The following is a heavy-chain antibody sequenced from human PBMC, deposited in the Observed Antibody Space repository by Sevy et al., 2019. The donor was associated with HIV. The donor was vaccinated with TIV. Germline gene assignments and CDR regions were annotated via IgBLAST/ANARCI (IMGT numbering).Heavy chain of an antibody. V-gene: IGHV4-39*01. CDR3: ARSEATIKFFLNWFDP. Sequence: SETLSLTYTVSGGSISSSSYYWGWIRQPPGKGLEWIGSIYYSGSTYYNPSLKSRVTISVDTSKNQFSLKLSSVTAADTAVYYCARSEATIKFFLNWFDPWGQGTLVTVSS. CDR1: GGSISSSSYY. J-gene: IGHJ5*02. CDR2: IYYSGST. D-gene: IGHD5-12*01.